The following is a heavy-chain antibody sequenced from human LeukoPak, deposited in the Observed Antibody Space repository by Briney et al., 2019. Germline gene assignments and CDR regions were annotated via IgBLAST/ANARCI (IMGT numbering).Heavy chain of an antibody. CDR1: GFIFSDYY. CDR3: ARDPYSGGYGDYYYYYMDL. CDR2: ISSSSSYI. J-gene: IGHJ6*03. D-gene: IGHD1-26*01. Sequence: PGGSLRLSCGASGFIFSDYYMSWIRQAPGKGLEWVSSISSSSSYIYYADSVKGRFTISRDNAKNSLYLQMNSLRAEDTAVYYCARDPYSGGYGDYYYYYMDLWGQGTTVTISS. V-gene: IGHV3-21*01.